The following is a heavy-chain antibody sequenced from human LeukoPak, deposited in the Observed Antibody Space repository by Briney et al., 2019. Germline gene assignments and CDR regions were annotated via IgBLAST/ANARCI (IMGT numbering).Heavy chain of an antibody. J-gene: IGHJ4*02. CDR3: AKDGYCSGGSCYPKHFDY. Sequence: PGGSLRLSCAASGFTLSYYGMHWVRQAPGKGLEWVAFIENDESDKYYADSVKGRFTISRDNSKNTLYLQMNSLRAEDPAVYYCAKDGYCSGGSCYPKHFDYWGQGTLVTVSS. CDR2: IENDESDK. CDR1: GFTLSYYG. D-gene: IGHD2-15*01. V-gene: IGHV3-30*02.